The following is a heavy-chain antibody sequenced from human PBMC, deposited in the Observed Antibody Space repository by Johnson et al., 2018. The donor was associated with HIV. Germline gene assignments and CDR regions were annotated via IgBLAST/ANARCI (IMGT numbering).Heavy chain of an antibody. D-gene: IGHD3-22*01. J-gene: IGHJ3*02. CDR1: GFTFSSYA. CDR3: AREKQLNRITMIVVVTRDAFDI. V-gene: IGHV3-30*04. Sequence: QVQLVESGGGLVQPGGSLRLSCAASGFTFSSYAMHWVRQAPGKGLEWVAVISYDGSNKYYADSVKGRFPISRDNSKNTLSLQMNSLRAEETAVYYCAREKQLNRITMIVVVTRDAFDIWGQGTMVTVSS. CDR2: ISYDGSNK.